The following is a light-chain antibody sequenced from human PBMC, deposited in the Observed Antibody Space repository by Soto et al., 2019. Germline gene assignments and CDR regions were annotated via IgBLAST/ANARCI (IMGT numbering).Light chain of an antibody. CDR3: QQYNDWRT. Sequence: EIVMTQSPATLSVSPGERATLSCRASQSVNNNLAWYQQRPGQAPRLLIHAVSTRAAGIPARFSGRGSGTEFTLTISSLQSEDFAVYYCQQYNDWRTFGQGTKVDIK. V-gene: IGKV3-15*01. J-gene: IGKJ1*01. CDR2: AVS. CDR1: QSVNNN.